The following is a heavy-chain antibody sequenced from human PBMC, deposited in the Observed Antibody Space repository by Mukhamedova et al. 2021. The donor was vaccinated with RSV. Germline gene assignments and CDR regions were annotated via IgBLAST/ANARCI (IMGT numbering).Heavy chain of an antibody. Sequence: MGWVRQAPGKGLEWVAVISYDGSNKYYADSVKGRFTISRDNSKNTLYLQMNSLRAEDTAVYYCARDWDDYYYGMDVWGPGTTVTVSS. CDR2: ISYDGSNK. J-gene: IGHJ6*02. D-gene: IGHD1-26*01. CDR3: ARDWDDYYYGMDV. V-gene: IGHV3-30*19.